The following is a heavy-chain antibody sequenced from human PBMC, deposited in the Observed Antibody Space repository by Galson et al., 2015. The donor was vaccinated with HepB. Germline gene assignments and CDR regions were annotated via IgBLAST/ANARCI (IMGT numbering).Heavy chain of an antibody. J-gene: IGHJ4*02. CDR3: SSGNYDGGSDH. Sequence: ASGLTFRDIAMSWFRQAPGKGLKWIGFIRSNTYGGTTQYAASVKGRFTISRDDSKSISYLQMNSLKTDDTAVYFCSSGNYDGGSDHWGQGTLVTVSS. D-gene: IGHD1-7*01. V-gene: IGHV3-49*03. CDR2: IRSNTYGGTT. CDR1: GLTFRDIA.